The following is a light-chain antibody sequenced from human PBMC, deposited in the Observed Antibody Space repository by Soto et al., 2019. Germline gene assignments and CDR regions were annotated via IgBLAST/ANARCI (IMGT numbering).Light chain of an antibody. J-gene: IGLJ1*01. CDR3: NSYTSSNTFV. V-gene: IGLV2-14*01. CDR2: VVD. Sequence: QSVLTQPASVSGSPGQSITISCTGTSSDVGGYNYVSWYQQYPGKAPKLLMYVVDNRPSGVSNRFSGSKSGNTASLTSSGLQSEDEAEYFCNSYTSSNTFVFGTGTKLTVL. CDR1: SSDVGGYNY.